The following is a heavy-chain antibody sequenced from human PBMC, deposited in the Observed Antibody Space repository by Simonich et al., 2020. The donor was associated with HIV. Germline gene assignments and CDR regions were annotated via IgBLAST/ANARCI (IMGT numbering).Heavy chain of an antibody. CDR3: ARRHPTTVTTPYFDY. J-gene: IGHJ4*02. CDR1: GGSFSGYY. Sequence: QVQLQQWGAGLLKPSETLSLTCAVYGGSFSGYYWSWIRQPPGKGLAWSGEINHSGSTHYNPSLKSRVTISVDTSKNQFSLKLSSVTAADTAVYYCARRHPTTVTTPYFDYWGQGTLVTVSS. V-gene: IGHV4-34*01. CDR2: INHSGST. D-gene: IGHD4-17*01.